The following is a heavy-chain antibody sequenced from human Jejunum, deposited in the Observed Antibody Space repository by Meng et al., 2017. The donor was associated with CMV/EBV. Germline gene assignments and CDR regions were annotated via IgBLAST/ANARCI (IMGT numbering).Heavy chain of an antibody. D-gene: IGHD2-8*01. Sequence: SRYAMSWVRQATGKGLEWVSAISDSGTSTFYADSVKGRFAISRDNSKNTLYLQMNSLRAEDTAVYYCAKAPSPYCSNGVCYSFDYWGQGTLVTVSS. J-gene: IGHJ4*02. CDR1: SRYA. CDR3: AKAPSPYCSNGVCYSFDY. CDR2: ISDSGTST. V-gene: IGHV3-23*01.